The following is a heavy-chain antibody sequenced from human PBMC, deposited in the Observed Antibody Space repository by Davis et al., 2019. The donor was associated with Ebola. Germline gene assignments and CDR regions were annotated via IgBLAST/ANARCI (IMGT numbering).Heavy chain of an antibody. J-gene: IGHJ6*02. Sequence: ASVKVSCKASGYTFTSYDISWVRQAPGHGLEWMRWISAYSGNTNYAQKLQGRVTMNTDTSTSTAYMELRSLRSDDTAVYYCARGEYCSGGSCYRKKKYYYYYGMDVGGQGTTVTVSS. V-gene: IGHV1-18*04. CDR1: GYTFTSYD. CDR2: ISAYSGNT. CDR3: ARGEYCSGGSCYRKKKYYYYYGMDV. D-gene: IGHD2-15*01.